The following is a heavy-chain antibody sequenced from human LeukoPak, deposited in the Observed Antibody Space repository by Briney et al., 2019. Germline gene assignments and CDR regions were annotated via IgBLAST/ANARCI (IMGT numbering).Heavy chain of an antibody. CDR2: ISDAGGIT. Sequence: GGSLRLSCVTSGITFSSYAMSWVRQAPGKGLEWVSGISDAGGITYYAGSVKGRFTISRDNSKNTLFLQVSSLRVEDTAVYYCAKDRTDYYESDGYSDLDLWGQGTLVSVSS. CDR3: AKDRTDYYESDGYSDLDL. J-gene: IGHJ5*02. CDR1: GITFSSYA. D-gene: IGHD3-22*01. V-gene: IGHV3-23*01.